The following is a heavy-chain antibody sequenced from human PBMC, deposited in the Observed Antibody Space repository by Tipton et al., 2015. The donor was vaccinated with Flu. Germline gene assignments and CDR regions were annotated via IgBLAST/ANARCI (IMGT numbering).Heavy chain of an antibody. V-gene: IGHV4-59*13. CDR1: GDFLTTYY. CDR3: ARGPFGDLQSHRFDN. CDR2: ISYSGTT. D-gene: IGHD3-10*01. Sequence: TLSLTCNVSGDFLTTYYWSWIRQSPGKEMEWMAYISYSGTTHYNPSLKSRVTISIDTSEKQFSLRLTSVTAADTAMYFCARGPFGDLQSHRFDNWGQGILVTVSS. J-gene: IGHJ4*02.